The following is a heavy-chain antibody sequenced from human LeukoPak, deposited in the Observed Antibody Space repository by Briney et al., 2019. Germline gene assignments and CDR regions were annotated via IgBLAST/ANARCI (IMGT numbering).Heavy chain of an antibody. CDR2: ISYDGSNK. D-gene: IGHD4-23*01. J-gene: IGHJ4*02. CDR1: GFTFSSYA. CDR3: ARGGDYGGKGGAYFDY. V-gene: IGHV3-30-3*01. Sequence: PGRSLRLSCAASGFTFSSYAMHWVRQAPGKGLEWVAVISYDGSNKYYADSVKGRFTISRDNSKNTLYLQMNSLRAEDTAVYYCARGGDYGGKGGAYFDYWGQGTLVTVSS.